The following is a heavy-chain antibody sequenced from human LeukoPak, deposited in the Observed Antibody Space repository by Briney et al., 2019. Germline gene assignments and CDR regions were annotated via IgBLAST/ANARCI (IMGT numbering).Heavy chain of an antibody. CDR1: GASISSYY. J-gene: IGHJ4*02. V-gene: IGHV4-4*07. D-gene: IGHD3-9*01. CDR2: IYISGST. Sequence: SETLSLTCTVSGASISSYYWSWIRQPAGKGLEWIGRIYISGSTNYNPSLKSRVTISVDTSKSQFSLRLSSVTAADTAFYYCANDISYGGNPAFEHWGQGIPVTVSS. CDR3: ANDISYGGNPAFEH.